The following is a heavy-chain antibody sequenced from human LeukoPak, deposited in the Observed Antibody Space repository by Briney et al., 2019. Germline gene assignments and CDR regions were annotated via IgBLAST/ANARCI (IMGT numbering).Heavy chain of an antibody. D-gene: IGHD3-3*01. V-gene: IGHV3-53*01. CDR3: ASGVNYDFWSGYSSYYFDY. CDR1: GFTVSNNY. CDR2: IYSGGST. J-gene: IGHJ4*02. Sequence: PGGSLRLSCAASGFTVSNNYMSWVRQAPGKGLEWVSVIYSGGSTYYADSVKGRFTISRDNSKNTLYLQMNSLRAEDTAVYYCASGVNYDFWSGYSSYYFDYWGQGTLVTVSS.